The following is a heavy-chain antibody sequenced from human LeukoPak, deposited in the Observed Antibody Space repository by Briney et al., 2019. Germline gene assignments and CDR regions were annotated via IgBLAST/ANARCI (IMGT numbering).Heavy chain of an antibody. CDR2: MNPNSGNT. D-gene: IGHD6-6*01. V-gene: IGHV1-8*01. CDR3: ARGSSSSEDWYFDL. Sequence: GASVKVSCKASGYTLTSYDINWERQATGQGLEWMGWMNPNSGNTGYAQKFQGRVTMTRNTSISTAYMELSSLRSEDTAVYYCARGSSSSEDWYFDLWGRGTLVTVSS. CDR1: GYTLTSYD. J-gene: IGHJ2*01.